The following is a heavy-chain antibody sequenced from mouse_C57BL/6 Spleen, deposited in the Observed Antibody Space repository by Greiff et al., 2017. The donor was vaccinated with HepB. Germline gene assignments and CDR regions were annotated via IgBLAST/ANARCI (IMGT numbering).Heavy chain of an antibody. CDR1: GYTFTSYW. J-gene: IGHJ1*03. CDR2: IHPNSGST. CDR3: ARWGDYDADWYFDD. D-gene: IGHD2-4*01. V-gene: IGHV1-64*01. Sequence: QVQLQQPGAELVKPGASVKLSCKASGYTFTSYWMHWVKQRPGQGLEWIGIIHPNSGSTNYNEKFKGKATLTVDKSSSTAYMQLSSLTSEDSAVYYCARWGDYDADWYFDDWGTGTTVTVSS.